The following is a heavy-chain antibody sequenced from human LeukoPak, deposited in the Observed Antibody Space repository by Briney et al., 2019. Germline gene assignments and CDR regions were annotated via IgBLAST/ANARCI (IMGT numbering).Heavy chain of an antibody. V-gene: IGHV1-46*01. Sequence: ASVKVSCKASGYTFTSYYMHWVRQAPGQGLEWMGIINPSGGSTSYAQKFQGRVTMTRDMSTSTDYMELSSLRSEDTAVYYCATGIINLFSFDIWGRGTMVTVSS. CDR2: INPSGGST. CDR3: ATGIINLFSFDI. CDR1: GYTFTSYY. J-gene: IGHJ3*02. D-gene: IGHD2-21*01.